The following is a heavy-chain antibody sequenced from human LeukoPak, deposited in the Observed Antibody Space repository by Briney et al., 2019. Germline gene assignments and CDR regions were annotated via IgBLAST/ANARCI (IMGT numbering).Heavy chain of an antibody. CDR2: IWYDGRNK. V-gene: IGHV3-33*01. D-gene: IGHD1-26*01. CDR1: GFTFSSYG. J-gene: IGHJ3*02. CDR3: ARDGRIRQSGDAFDI. Sequence: GGSLRLSCAASGFTFSSYGMHWVRQAPGKGLGWGAVIWYDGRNKYYADSVKGRFTISRDNSKNTLYLQMNSLRAEDTAVYYCARDGRIRQSGDAFDIWGQGTMVTVSS.